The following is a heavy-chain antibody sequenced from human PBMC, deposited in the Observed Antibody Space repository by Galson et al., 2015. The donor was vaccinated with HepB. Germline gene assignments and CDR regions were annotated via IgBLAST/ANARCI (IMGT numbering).Heavy chain of an antibody. CDR2: INSDGSST. J-gene: IGHJ4*02. Sequence: SLRLSCAASGFTFSSYWMHWVRQAPGKGLVWVSRINSDGSSTSYADSVKGRFTISRDNAKNTLYLQMNSLRAEDTAVYYCARSKAARPGDYWGQGTLDTVSS. V-gene: IGHV3-74*01. D-gene: IGHD6-6*01. CDR1: GFTFSSYW. CDR3: ARSKAARPGDY.